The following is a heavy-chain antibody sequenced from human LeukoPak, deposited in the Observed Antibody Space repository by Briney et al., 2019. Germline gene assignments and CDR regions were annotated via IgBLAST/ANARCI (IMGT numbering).Heavy chain of an antibody. J-gene: IGHJ3*02. Sequence: GGSLRLSCAASGFTFSSYSMNWVRQATGKGLEWVSSISSSSSYIYYADSVKGRFTISRDNAKNSLYLQMNSLRAEDTAVYYCARAAARGAFDIWGQGTMVTVSS. CDR1: GFTFSSYS. D-gene: IGHD6-6*01. CDR3: ARAAARGAFDI. CDR2: ISSSSSYI. V-gene: IGHV3-21*01.